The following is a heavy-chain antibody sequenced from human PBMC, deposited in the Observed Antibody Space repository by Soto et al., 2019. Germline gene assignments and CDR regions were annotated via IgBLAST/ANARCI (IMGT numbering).Heavy chain of an antibody. Sequence: GESLKISCKGSGYSFTSYWISWVRQMPGKGLEWMGRIDPSDSYTNYSPSFQGHVTISADKSISTAYLQWSSLKASDAAMYCCARPYYDILTGYSNWFDPWGQGTLVTVSS. D-gene: IGHD3-9*01. CDR2: IDPSDSYT. V-gene: IGHV5-10-1*01. CDR3: ARPYYDILTGYSNWFDP. J-gene: IGHJ5*02. CDR1: GYSFTSYW.